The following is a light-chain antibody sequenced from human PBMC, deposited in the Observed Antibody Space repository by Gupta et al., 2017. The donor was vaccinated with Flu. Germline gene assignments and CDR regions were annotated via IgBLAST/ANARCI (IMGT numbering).Light chain of an antibody. V-gene: IGLV6-57*01. CDR3: QSYDSTSRG. Sequence: NFMLTQPHSVSESPGKTVTISCTRSSGSIASNYVQWYQQRPGSSPINVIYEKYQRPSGVPDRVSCSIYSSYNSASINISGLKSEDEAYYYCQSYDSTSRGFGGGTKLTVL. CDR1: SGSIASNY. CDR2: EKY. J-gene: IGLJ3*02.